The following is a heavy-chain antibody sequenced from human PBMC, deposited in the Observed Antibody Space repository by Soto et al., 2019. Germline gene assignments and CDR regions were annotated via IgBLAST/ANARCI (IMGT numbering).Heavy chain of an antibody. CDR2: INSDGSST. Sequence: PGLSLRVSCAASGCTFSSYGMHWVRQAPGKGLVWVSRINSDGSSTSYADSVKGRFTISRDNAKNTLYLQMNSLRAEDTAVYYCVRTSLVVAAATREDYWGQGTLVTVS. J-gene: IGHJ4*02. D-gene: IGHD2-15*01. V-gene: IGHV3-74*01. CDR1: GCTFSSYG. CDR3: VRTSLVVAAATREDY.